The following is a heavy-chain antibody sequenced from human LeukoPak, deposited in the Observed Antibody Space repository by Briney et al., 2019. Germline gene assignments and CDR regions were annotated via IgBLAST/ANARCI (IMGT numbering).Heavy chain of an antibody. Sequence: GRSMRLSCAASGFTFSGYGMHWVRQAPGKGLEWVATISSDGRNKNYGDSVKGRFTISRDNSKNTLYLQMNSLRAEDTAVYYCAKVITYDSSGYYRHPDYWGQGTLVTVSS. CDR3: AKVITYDSSGYYRHPDY. D-gene: IGHD3-22*01. CDR2: ISSDGRNK. CDR1: GFTFSGYG. J-gene: IGHJ4*02. V-gene: IGHV3-30*18.